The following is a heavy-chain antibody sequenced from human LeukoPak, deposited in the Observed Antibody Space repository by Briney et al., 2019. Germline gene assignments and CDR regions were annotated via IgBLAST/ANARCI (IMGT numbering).Heavy chain of an antibody. V-gene: IGHV3-23*01. Sequence: GGSLTLSCPASGFTLSSYAMSWVRQAPGKGLEWVSTSSDSGGNTYYADSVKGRFTITRDNAKNTLYLQMNSLRAEDTALYYCAKDGFRGDCIGGSCYPFDPWGQGTLVTVSS. CDR1: GFTLSSYA. CDR3: AKDGFRGDCIGGSCYPFDP. CDR2: SSDSGGNT. J-gene: IGHJ5*02. D-gene: IGHD2-15*01.